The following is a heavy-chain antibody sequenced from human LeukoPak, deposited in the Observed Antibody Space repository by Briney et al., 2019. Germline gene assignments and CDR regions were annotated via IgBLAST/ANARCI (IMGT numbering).Heavy chain of an antibody. J-gene: IGHJ1*01. CDR2: TYYSGST. V-gene: IGHV4-59*01. CDR3: AKASSGYLLLIDAFQH. D-gene: IGHD3-22*01. Sequence: SETLSLTCTVSGGSISSYYWSWIRQPPGKGLEWIGYTYYSGSTNYNPSLKSRVTISVDTSKNQFSLKLSSVTAADTAVYYCAKASSGYLLLIDAFQHWGQGTLVTVSS. CDR1: GGSISSYY.